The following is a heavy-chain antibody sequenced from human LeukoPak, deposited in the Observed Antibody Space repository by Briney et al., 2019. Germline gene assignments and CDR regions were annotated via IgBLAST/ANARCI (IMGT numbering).Heavy chain of an antibody. CDR2: IYPGDSDT. V-gene: IGHV5-51*01. CDR1: GYSFTRYW. CDR3: ARRGYYYDSSGRSDAFDI. D-gene: IGHD3-22*01. Sequence: GESLKISCKGSGYSFTRYWIGWVRQMPGKGLEWMGIIYPGDSDTRYSPSFQGQVTISADKSISTAYLQWSSLKASDTAMYYCARRGYYYDSSGRSDAFDIWGQGTMVTVSS. J-gene: IGHJ3*02.